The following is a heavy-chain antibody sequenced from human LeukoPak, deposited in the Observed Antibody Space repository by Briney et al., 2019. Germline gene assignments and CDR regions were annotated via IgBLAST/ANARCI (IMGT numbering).Heavy chain of an antibody. V-gene: IGHV4-59*08. J-gene: IGHJ3*02. CDR3: ARGLGDGNNHAAFDI. D-gene: IGHD5-24*01. Sequence: KPSETLSLTCTVSGGSISNHYWSWIRQPPGKGLEWIGYIYYSGSTNYKSSLKSRVTISVDTSKNQFSLKLSSVTAADTAVYYCARGLGDGNNHAAFDIWGQGTVVIVSS. CDR2: IYYSGST. CDR1: GGSISNHY.